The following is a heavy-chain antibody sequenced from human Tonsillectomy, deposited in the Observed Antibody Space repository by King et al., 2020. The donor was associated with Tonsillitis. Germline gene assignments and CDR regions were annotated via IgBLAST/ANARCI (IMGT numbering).Heavy chain of an antibody. CDR1: GFTFSSYA. CDR2: ISYDGSNK. CDR3: ARDPKGYCSGGSCYGYHFDY. V-gene: IGHV3-30-3*01. J-gene: IGHJ4*02. D-gene: IGHD2-15*01. Sequence: VQLVESGGGVVQPGRSLRLSCAASGFTFSSYAMHWFRQAPGKGLEWVAVISYDGSNKYYADSVKGRFTISRDNSKNTLYLQMNSLRAEDTAVYYCARDPKGYCSGGSCYGYHFDYWGQGTLVTVSS.